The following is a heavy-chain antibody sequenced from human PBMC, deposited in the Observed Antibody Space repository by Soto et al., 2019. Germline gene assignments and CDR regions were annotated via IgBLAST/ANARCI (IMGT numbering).Heavy chain of an antibody. V-gene: IGHV1-2*04. CDR1: GYTFTGYY. D-gene: IGHD6-13*01. CDR3: ARVSSSWYPYYFDY. J-gene: IGHJ4*02. Sequence: ASVKVSCKASGYTFTGYYMHWVRQAPGQGPEWMGWINPNSGGTNYAQKFQGWVTMTRDTSISTAYMELSRLRSDDTAVYYCARVSSSWYPYYFDYWGQGTLVTVSS. CDR2: INPNSGGT.